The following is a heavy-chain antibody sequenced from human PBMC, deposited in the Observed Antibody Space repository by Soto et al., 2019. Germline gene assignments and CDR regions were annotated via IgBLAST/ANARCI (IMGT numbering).Heavy chain of an antibody. J-gene: IGHJ6*02. Sequence: PGESLKISCKGSGYTFDNYWIGWVRQMPGKGLEWMAIIYPGDSDRRYSPSFQGQVTISADQSISTAYLQWSSLKASDTANYYCVRYRSRDYYYGMEVWGQGTTVTVSS. CDR1: GYTFDNYW. CDR3: VRYRSRDYYYGMEV. CDR2: IYPGDSDR. V-gene: IGHV5-51*01. D-gene: IGHD1-26*01.